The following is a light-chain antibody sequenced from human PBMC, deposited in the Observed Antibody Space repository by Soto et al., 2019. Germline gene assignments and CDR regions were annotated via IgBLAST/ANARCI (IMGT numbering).Light chain of an antibody. Sequence: DIQMTQSPSTLSASAGDSVTITCRASQNIDMYLAWYQQKPGQAPSLLIYRASSLQSGVPSRFSASGSETELTLTISSLPPYDFPTEYCQQSITYPWTVGQGTKVDIK. V-gene: IGKV1-5*03. CDR1: QNIDMY. CDR2: RAS. CDR3: QQSITYPWT. J-gene: IGKJ1*01.